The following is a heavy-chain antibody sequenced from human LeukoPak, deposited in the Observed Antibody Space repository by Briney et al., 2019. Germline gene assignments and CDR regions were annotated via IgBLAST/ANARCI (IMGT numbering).Heavy chain of an antibody. V-gene: IGHV5-51*01. D-gene: IGHD3-22*01. Sequence: GESLKISCKGSGYSFTSYWIGWVRQMPGKGLEWMGIIYPGVSDTRYSPSFQGQVTISADKSISTAYLQWSSLKASDTAMYYCAKRTEHYYDSSGYLWYFDYWGQGTLVTVSS. CDR3: AKRTEHYYDSSGYLWYFDY. J-gene: IGHJ4*02. CDR2: IYPGVSDT. CDR1: GYSFTSYW.